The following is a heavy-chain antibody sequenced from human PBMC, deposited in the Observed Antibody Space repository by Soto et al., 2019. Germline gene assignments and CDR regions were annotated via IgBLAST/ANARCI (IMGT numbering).Heavy chain of an antibody. D-gene: IGHD2-8*01. J-gene: IGHJ4*02. Sequence: SVGSLRLSCAASGFTFRDYTMTWVRQAPGQVLECISVILSDYNTFYAGSVRGRFTISRDNSKNTIYLEMNSLRAEDTAVYYCARRTNGYFGYWGQGALVTVSS. CDR3: ARRTNGYFGY. V-gene: IGHV3-23*03. CDR2: ILSDYNT. CDR1: GFTFRDYT.